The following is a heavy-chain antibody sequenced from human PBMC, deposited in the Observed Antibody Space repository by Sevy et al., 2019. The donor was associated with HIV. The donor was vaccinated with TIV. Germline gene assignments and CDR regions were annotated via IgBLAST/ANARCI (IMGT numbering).Heavy chain of an antibody. J-gene: IGHJ3*02. Sequence: GGSLRLSCAASGFTVSSNYMSWVRQAPGKGLEWVSVIYSGGSTYYADSVKGRFTISRDNSKNTLYLQMNSLRAEDTAVYYCAREGDYYDSSGPDAFDIWGQGIMVTVSS. V-gene: IGHV3-53*01. CDR1: GFTVSSNY. CDR2: IYSGGST. CDR3: AREGDYYDSSGPDAFDI. D-gene: IGHD3-22*01.